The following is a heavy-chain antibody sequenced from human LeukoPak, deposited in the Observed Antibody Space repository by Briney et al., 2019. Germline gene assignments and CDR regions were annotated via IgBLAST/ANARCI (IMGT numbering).Heavy chain of an antibody. CDR2: IGKSAHT. Sequence: GGSLRLFCAPSGFTLSSYDMQCVRQVTGNGLEWLSGIGKSAHTYYAGSVKGRFTISRENAKNSLYLQMNDLRAGDTGVYYCASGAEGWNYWGQGTLVTVSS. J-gene: IGHJ4*02. D-gene: IGHD2-15*01. CDR3: ASGAEGWNY. CDR1: GFTLSSYD. V-gene: IGHV3-13*01.